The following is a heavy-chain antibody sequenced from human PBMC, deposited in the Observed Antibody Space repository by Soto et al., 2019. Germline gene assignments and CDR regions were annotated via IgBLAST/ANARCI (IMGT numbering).Heavy chain of an antibody. D-gene: IGHD6-19*01. J-gene: IGHJ4*02. V-gene: IGHV4-31*03. Sequence: QVQLQESGPGLVKPSQTLSLTCTVSGGSISSGGYYWSWIRQHPGKGLEGIGYIYDNDSTYYNPSLKSRVTMSFDMSRNQFSLKLISVTAADTAVYYCARHHMAATDMYFDYWGQGTLVTVSS. CDR3: ARHHMAATDMYFDY. CDR1: GGSISSGGYY. CDR2: IYDNDST.